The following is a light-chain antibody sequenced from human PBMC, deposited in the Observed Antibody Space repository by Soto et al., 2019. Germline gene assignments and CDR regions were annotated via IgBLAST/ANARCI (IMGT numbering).Light chain of an antibody. CDR2: EVT. CDR1: SSDVGGYDY. Sequence: QSALAQPPSASGSPGQSVAISCTGTSSDVGGYDYVSWYQQHPGKAPKLMIYEVTKRPSGVPDRFSGSKSGNTASLTVSGLQAEDEADYYCSSYAGSNIFYVF. V-gene: IGLV2-8*01. CDR3: SSYAGSNIFYV. J-gene: IGLJ1*01.